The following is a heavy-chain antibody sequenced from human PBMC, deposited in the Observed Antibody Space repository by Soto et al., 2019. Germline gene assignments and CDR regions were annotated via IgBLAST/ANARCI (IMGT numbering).Heavy chain of an antibody. CDR3: ARDLAAGDL. J-gene: IGHJ5*02. CDR1: GYTFINYY. Sequence: QEQLVQSGAEVKEPGDSVKVSCKASGYTFINYYIHWVRQAPGQELEWMAIINPMGGSTNYAQECQGRVTLTSDTSTSTVYMELSSLRFEDTALFYCARDLAAGDLWGQGTLVTVSS. CDR2: INPMGGST. V-gene: IGHV1-46*01. D-gene: IGHD6-13*01.